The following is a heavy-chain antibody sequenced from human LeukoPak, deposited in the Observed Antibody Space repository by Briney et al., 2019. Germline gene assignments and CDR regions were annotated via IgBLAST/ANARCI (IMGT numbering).Heavy chain of an antibody. Sequence: SETLSLTCTVSGGSISSGGYYWSWIRQHPGKGLEWIGYIYHSGTNYSNPSLKSRVTISIDTSNNQVSLKVNPVTAADTAIYYCARRTSWVDAFDIWGQGTMVIVSS. D-gene: IGHD6-13*01. V-gene: IGHV4-31*02. CDR1: GGSISSGGYY. J-gene: IGHJ3*02. CDR3: ARRTSWVDAFDI. CDR2: IYHSGTN.